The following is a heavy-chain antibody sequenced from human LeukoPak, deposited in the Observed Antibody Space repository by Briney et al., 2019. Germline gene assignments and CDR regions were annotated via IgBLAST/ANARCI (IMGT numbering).Heavy chain of an antibody. Sequence: PSETLSLTCTVSSGSISSYYWSWIRQPPGKGLEWIGYIYYSGSTNYNPSLKSRVTISVDKSKNQFSLKLSSVTAADTAVYYCARDLRSYDFWSGYFNWFDPWGQGTLVTVSS. J-gene: IGHJ5*02. CDR1: SGSISSYY. D-gene: IGHD3-3*01. CDR3: ARDLRSYDFWSGYFNWFDP. CDR2: IYYSGST. V-gene: IGHV4-59*12.